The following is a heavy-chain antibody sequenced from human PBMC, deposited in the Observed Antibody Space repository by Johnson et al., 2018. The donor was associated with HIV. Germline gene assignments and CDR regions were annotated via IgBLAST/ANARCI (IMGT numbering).Heavy chain of an antibody. J-gene: IGHJ3*02. V-gene: IGHV3-30-3*01. CDR2: ISHDGSNK. D-gene: IGHD4-11*01. CDR3: ARGGLYIQFLAFDAFDI. CDR1: GFTFSYYA. Sequence: QVQLVESGGGVVQPGTSLRLSCAASGFTFSYYAIFWVRQAPGKGLEWVAVISHDGSNKYYADSVKGRFTISRDNSKNTLYLQMNSLRPEDTAVYFCARGGLYIQFLAFDAFDIWGQGTIVTVSS.